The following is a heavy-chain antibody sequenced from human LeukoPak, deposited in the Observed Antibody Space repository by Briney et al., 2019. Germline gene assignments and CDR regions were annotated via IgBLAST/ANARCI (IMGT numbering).Heavy chain of an antibody. CDR2: INPNSGGT. J-gene: IGHJ5*02. CDR3: ARDLYYYDSSGYYP. V-gene: IGHV1-2*02. Sequence: ASVKVSCKASGYTFTCYYMHWVRQAPGQGLEWMGWINPNSGGTNYAQKFQGRVTMTRDTSISTAYMELSRLRSDDTAVYYCARDLYYYDSSGYYPWGQGTLVTVSS. D-gene: IGHD3-22*01. CDR1: GYTFTCYY.